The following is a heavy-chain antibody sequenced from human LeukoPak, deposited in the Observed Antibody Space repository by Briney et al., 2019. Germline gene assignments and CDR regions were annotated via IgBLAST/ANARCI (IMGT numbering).Heavy chain of an antibody. D-gene: IGHD2-15*01. CDR2: INHSGST. V-gene: IGHV4-34*01. Sequence: SETLSLTCAVYGGPFSGYYWSWIRQPPGKGLEWIGEINHSGSTNYNPSLKSRVTISVDTSKNQFSLKLSSVTAADTAVYYCARDLGYSIPFDYWGQGTLVTVSS. CDR1: GGPFSGYY. CDR3: ARDLGYSIPFDY. J-gene: IGHJ4*02.